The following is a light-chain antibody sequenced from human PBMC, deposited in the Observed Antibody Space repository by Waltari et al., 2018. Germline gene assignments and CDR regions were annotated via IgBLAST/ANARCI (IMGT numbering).Light chain of an antibody. Sequence: QSALTQPASVSGSPGQSITISCTGTSSDVGGYNYFSWYQQHPGKAPKLMIYEVSNRPSGVSNRCSGSKSVNTASLTISGLQAEDEADYYCSSYTSSSTVVFGGGTKLTVL. J-gene: IGLJ2*01. CDR3: SSYTSSSTVV. CDR2: EVS. CDR1: SSDVGGYNY. V-gene: IGLV2-14*01.